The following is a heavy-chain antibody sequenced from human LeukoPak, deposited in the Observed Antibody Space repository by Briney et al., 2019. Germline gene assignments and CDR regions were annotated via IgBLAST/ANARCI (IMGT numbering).Heavy chain of an antibody. D-gene: IGHD3-3*01. J-gene: IGHJ4*02. CDR3: AVFDVGSGYKY. Sequence: GGSLRLSCAASGFTVSSNYMSWVRQAPGKGLEWVSVIYSGGSTYYADSVKGRFTISRDNSKNTLYLQMNSLRAEDTAVYYCAVFDVGSGYKYWVQGTLGNGSS. V-gene: IGHV3-53*01. CDR2: IYSGGST. CDR1: GFTVSSNY.